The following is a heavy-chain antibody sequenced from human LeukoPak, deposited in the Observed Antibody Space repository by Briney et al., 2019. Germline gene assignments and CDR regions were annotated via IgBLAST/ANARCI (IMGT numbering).Heavy chain of an antibody. CDR3: AKEAKNWNYNWFDP. CDR1: GFTFSSYA. CDR2: ISGDGGST. Sequence: GGSLRLSCAASGFTFSSYAMSWVRQAPGKGLEWVSLISGDGGSTYYADSVKGRFTISRDNSKNSLYLQMNSLRTEDTALYYCAKEAKNWNYNWFDPWGQGTLVTVSS. J-gene: IGHJ5*02. D-gene: IGHD1-7*01. V-gene: IGHV3-43*02.